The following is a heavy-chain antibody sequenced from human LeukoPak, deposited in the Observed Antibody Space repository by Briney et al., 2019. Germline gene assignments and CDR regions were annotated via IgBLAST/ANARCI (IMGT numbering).Heavy chain of an antibody. CDR1: GGFFSGYY. CDR2: INHSGST. Sequence: SETLSLTCAVYGGFFSGYYWSWIRQPPGKGLEWIGEINHSGSTNYNPSLKSRVTISVDTSKNQFSLKLSSVTAADTAVYYCARVALTMVRATDYWGQGTQVTVSS. D-gene: IGHD3-10*01. J-gene: IGHJ4*02. V-gene: IGHV4-34*01. CDR3: ARVALTMVRATDY.